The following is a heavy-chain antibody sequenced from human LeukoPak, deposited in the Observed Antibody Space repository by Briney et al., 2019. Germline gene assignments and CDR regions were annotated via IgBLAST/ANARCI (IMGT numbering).Heavy chain of an antibody. Sequence: GGTLRLSCAVSGINFRGYWMAWVRQAPGKGLEWVANMKQDGSEKYYVDSVKGRFTISRDNAKNSLYLEMNSLRVEDTAVYYCARDLGHTGYDLYDYWGQGTLVTVSS. CDR1: GINFRGYW. CDR3: ARDLGHTGYDLYDY. J-gene: IGHJ4*02. CDR2: MKQDGSEK. V-gene: IGHV3-7*01. D-gene: IGHD5-12*01.